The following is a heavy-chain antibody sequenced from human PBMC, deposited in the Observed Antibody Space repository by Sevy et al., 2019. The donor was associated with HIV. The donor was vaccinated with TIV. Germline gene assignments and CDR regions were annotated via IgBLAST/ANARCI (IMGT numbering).Heavy chain of an antibody. CDR1: GFTFSSYG. CDR3: ARDPYYDRSGYSISYYYYGMDV. CDR2: IWYDGSNK. D-gene: IGHD3-22*01. Sequence: GGSLRLSCAASGFTFSSYGMHWVRQAPGKGLEWVAVIWYDGSNKYYADSVKGRFTISRDNSKNTLYLQMNSLRAEDTTVYYCARDPYYDRSGYSISYYYYGMDVWGHGTTVTVSS. J-gene: IGHJ6*02. V-gene: IGHV3-33*01.